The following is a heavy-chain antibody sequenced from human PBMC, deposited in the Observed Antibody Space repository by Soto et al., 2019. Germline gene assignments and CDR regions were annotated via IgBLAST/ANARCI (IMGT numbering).Heavy chain of an antibody. CDR2: ISGSGGST. CDR1: GFTFGSYA. J-gene: IGHJ4*02. CDR3: AKDSYGSGSYYTLAFDY. D-gene: IGHD3-10*01. V-gene: IGHV3-23*01. Sequence: EVQLLESGGGLVQPGGSLRLSCAASGFTFGSYAMDWVRQAPGKGLEWGSAISGSGGSTYYADSVKGRFTISRDNSKNTLYLQMNSQRAEDTAVYYCAKDSYGSGSYYTLAFDYWGQGTLVTVSS.